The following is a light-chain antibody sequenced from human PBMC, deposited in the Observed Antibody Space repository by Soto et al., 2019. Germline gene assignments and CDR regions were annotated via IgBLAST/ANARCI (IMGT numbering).Light chain of an antibody. CDR1: SSDVGGYNY. CDR3: SSYTSSSTLEV. V-gene: IGLV2-14*01. J-gene: IGLJ1*01. CDR2: DVS. Sequence: QSALTQPASVSGSPGQSITISCTGTSSDVGGYNYVSWYQQHPGKAPKLMIYDVSNRPSGVSNRFSGSRSGNTASLTISGLQVEVEADYYCSSYTSSSTLEVCAPGTNVTV.